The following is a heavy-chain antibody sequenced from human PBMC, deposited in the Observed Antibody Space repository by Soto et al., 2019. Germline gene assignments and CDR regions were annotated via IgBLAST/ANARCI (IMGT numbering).Heavy chain of an antibody. J-gene: IGHJ4*02. CDR1: GFTFSSYA. V-gene: IGHV3-30-3*01. CDR3: ARVLGGMATVPFDY. CDR2: ISYEGSNK. D-gene: IGHD4-4*01. Sequence: QVQLVESGGGVVQPGRSLRLSCAASGFTFSSYAMHWVRQAPGTGLEWVAVISYEGSNKYYADSVKGRFTISRDNSNNTLYLQMNSLRTEDTAVYYCARVLGGMATVPFDYWGQGALVTVSS.